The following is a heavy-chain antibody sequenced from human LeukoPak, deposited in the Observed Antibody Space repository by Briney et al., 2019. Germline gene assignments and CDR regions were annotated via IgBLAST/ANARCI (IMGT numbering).Heavy chain of an antibody. Sequence: GGSLRLTCAASGFRFSNFWMGWVRQAPGKGLGWVANIKTDGSETNYVDSVKGRFTISRDNAKNSLDLQMNSLRAEDTAVYYCARGGGSSSWGQGTLVTVSS. J-gene: IGHJ5*02. CDR3: ARGGGSSS. CDR1: GFRFSNFW. V-gene: IGHV3-7*01. CDR2: IKTDGSET. D-gene: IGHD6-6*01.